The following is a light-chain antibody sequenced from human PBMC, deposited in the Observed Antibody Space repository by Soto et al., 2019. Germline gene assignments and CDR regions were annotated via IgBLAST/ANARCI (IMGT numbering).Light chain of an antibody. J-gene: IGKJ1*01. CDR3: QQYDLYSA. V-gene: IGKV1-5*01. Sequence: DIHMTQPPSSLSASVGDRVTITCRASQSISSYLNWYQQKPGKAPXXLIYDASSLESGVPSRLSGSGSGTEFTLTISSMQPDDFATYYCQQYDLYSAFGQGTKVYIK. CDR1: QSISSY. CDR2: DAS.